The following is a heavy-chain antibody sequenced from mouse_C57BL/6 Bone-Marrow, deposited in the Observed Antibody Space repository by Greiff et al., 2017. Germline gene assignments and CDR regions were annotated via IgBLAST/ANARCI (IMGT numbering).Heavy chain of an antibody. D-gene: IGHD1-1*01. J-gene: IGHJ3*01. CDR2: IHPNSGST. CDR3: AREDCENGSSYDWFAY. V-gene: IGHV1-64*01. CDR1: GYTFTSYW. Sequence: QVQLQQPGAELVKPGASVKLSCKASGYTFTSYWLHWVKQRPGQGLAWIGMIHPNSGSTNYNEKFKSKATLTVDHSSRPAYMQLHILTSKGSAVYDCAREDCENGSSYDWFAYWGQGTLVTVSA.